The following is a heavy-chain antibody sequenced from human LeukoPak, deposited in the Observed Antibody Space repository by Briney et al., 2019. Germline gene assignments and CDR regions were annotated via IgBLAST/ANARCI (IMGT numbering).Heavy chain of an antibody. CDR1: GFTFSSYA. V-gene: IGHV3-23*01. Sequence: PGGSLRLSCAASGFTFSSYAMSWVRQAPGKGLEWVSAISGSGGSTYYADSVKGRFTISRDNSKNTLYLQMNSLRAEDTAVYYCAKVFDPEYGSGGGVYYFDYWGQGTLVTVSS. J-gene: IGHJ4*02. D-gene: IGHD3-10*01. CDR2: ISGSGGST. CDR3: AKVFDPEYGSGGGVYYFDY.